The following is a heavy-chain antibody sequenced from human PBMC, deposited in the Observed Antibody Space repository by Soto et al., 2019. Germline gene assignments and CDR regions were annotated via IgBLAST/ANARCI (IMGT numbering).Heavy chain of an antibody. Sequence: QVQLQESGPGLVKPSQTLSLTCTVSGGSISSGNYYWSWIRQPPGKGLEWIGFISYSGSTYYSTSLKSRVTTPVNTSTRQFSLTLRFVTAADTAVYYCATMGTPATGLYFFDYWGQGSLVTVSS. J-gene: IGHJ4*02. V-gene: IGHV4-30-4*01. CDR2: ISYSGST. CDR1: GGSISSGNYY. D-gene: IGHD2-15*01. CDR3: ATMGTPATGLYFFDY.